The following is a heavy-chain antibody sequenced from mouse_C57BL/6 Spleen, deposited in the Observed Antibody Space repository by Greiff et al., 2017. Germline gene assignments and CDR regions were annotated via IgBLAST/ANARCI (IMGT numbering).Heavy chain of an antibody. J-gene: IGHJ2*01. CDR3: ARSKDFGY. V-gene: IGHV1-69*01. Sequence: VQLQQPGAELVMPGASVKLSCKASGYTFTSYWMHWVKQRPGQGLEWIGEIDPSDSYTNYNQKFKGKSTLTVDKSSRTAYMQLSSLTSEDSAVYYCARSKDFGYWGQGTTLTVSS. CDR2: IDPSDSYT. CDR1: GYTFTSYW.